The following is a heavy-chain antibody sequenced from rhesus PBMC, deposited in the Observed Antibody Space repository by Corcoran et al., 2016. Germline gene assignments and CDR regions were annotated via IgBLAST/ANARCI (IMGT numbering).Heavy chain of an antibody. J-gene: IGHJ4*01. D-gene: IGHD6-37*01. V-gene: IGHV4-122*02. CDR3: AREVERWGGHFDY. CDR1: GGSISSGYYY. CDR2: IPYSGST. Sequence: QVQLQESGPGLVKPSENLSLTCAVSGGSISSGYYYWSWIRQPPGKGLEWIGYIPYSGSTSYNPSLKSRVTMSRDTSKNQFSLKLSSVTAADTAVYYCAREVERWGGHFDYWGQGVLVTVSS.